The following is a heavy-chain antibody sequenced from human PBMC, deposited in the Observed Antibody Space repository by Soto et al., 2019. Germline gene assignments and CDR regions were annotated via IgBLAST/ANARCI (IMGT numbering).Heavy chain of an antibody. CDR2: IVISGGTT. J-gene: IGHJ6*02. V-gene: IGHV3-23*01. CDR1: GFTFNNYA. Sequence: EKQLLESGGGLVQPGGSLRLSCTASGFTFNNYAMTWVRQAPGKGLEWVSSIVISGGTTYYADSVEGRFTVARDKSKNTVFLQLNRLRAEATAVYYCAKDWSCSSTYCYVTPYTTHMNVWGQGTTVTVSS. D-gene: IGHD2-2*01. CDR3: AKDWSCSSTYCYVTPYTTHMNV.